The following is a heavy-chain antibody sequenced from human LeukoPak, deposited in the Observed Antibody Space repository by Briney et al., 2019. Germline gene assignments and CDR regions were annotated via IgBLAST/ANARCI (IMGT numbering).Heavy chain of an antibody. CDR1: GFTFSSYA. J-gene: IGHJ4*02. CDR2: ISYDGSNK. D-gene: IGHD2-21*02. CDR3: ARGLAYCGGDCYSGLGY. Sequence: QPGGSLRLSCAASGFTFSSYAMHWVRQAPGKGLEWVAVISYDGSNKYYADSVKGRFTISRDNSKNTLYLQMDSLRAEDTAVYYCARGLAYCGGDCYSGLGYWGQGTLVTVSS. V-gene: IGHV3-30-3*01.